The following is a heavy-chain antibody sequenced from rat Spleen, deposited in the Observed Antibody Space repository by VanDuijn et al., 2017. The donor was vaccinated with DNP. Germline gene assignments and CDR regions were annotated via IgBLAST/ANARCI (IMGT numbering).Heavy chain of an antibody. CDR2: ISYDGSST. CDR1: GFTFSDYY. J-gene: IGHJ4*01. Sequence: EVQLVESDGGLVQPGRSLKLSCAASGFTFSDYYMAWVRQAPTKGLEWVATISYDGSSTYYRDSVKGRFTISRDNAKSTLYLQMDSLRSEDPATYYCARRGYNSGQAVMDAWGKGASVTVSS. V-gene: IGHV5-29*01. CDR3: ARRGYNSGQAVMDA. D-gene: IGHD4-3*01.